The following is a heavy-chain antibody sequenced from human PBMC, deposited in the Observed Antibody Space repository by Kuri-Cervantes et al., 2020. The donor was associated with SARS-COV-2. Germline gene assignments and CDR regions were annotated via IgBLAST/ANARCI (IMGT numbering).Heavy chain of an antibody. CDR1: GGTFSTYD. D-gene: IGHD4-17*01. CDR2: ISPMFGAA. J-gene: IGHJ4*02. Sequence: SVNVSCKASGGTFSTYDNSWVRQAPGQGVEWMVRISPMFGAAKYGQKFQGRVTIIADESTSTAYMELSSLRSEDKAVYYCARGSTGLGALDSWGQGTLVTVSS. CDR3: ARGSTGLGALDS. V-gene: IGHV1-69*13.